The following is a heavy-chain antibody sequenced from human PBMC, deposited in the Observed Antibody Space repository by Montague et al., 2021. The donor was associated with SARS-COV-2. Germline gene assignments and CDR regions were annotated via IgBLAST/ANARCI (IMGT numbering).Heavy chain of an antibody. Sequence: SETLSLTCIASSGSLSGYYWNWIRQPPGKGLEWTGFTHYNGTTKYNPSLKSRLNMSLDTSKNQFSLTLNSVTAADTAIYYCARGTAYDHVYYWGQGAPVTVAS. CDR1: SGSLSGYY. V-gene: IGHV4-59*12. CDR3: ARGTAYDHVYY. J-gene: IGHJ4*02. CDR2: THYNGTT. D-gene: IGHD2-8*02.